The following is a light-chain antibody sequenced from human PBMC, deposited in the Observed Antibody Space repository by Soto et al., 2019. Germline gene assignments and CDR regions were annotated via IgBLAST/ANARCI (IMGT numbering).Light chain of an antibody. V-gene: IGKV1-5*01. CDR3: QQYNTYPWT. CDR1: QIISSW. Sequence: DIQMTQSPSTLSSSVGDRVTITCRASQIISSWLAWYQQKPGKATKVLIYDVSSLESGVPSRFSGSGYGTEFTLTISSLQPDDFATYYCQQYNTYPWTFGQGTKVEIK. J-gene: IGKJ1*01. CDR2: DVS.